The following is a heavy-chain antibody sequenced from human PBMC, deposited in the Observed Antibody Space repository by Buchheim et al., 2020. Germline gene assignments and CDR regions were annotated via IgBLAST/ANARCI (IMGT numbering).Heavy chain of an antibody. CDR1: GYTLTSYV. Sequence: QVQLVQSGAEVKKPGASVKVSCKASGYTLTSYVINWVRQATGQGLEWMGWMNPSNGNTGYAQKFQGRVTMTRNTSIGTAYMELSILGSEDTAVYYGAEGHSQWLASFDYWGQGT. D-gene: IGHD6-19*01. CDR3: AEGHSQWLASFDY. V-gene: IGHV1-8*01. J-gene: IGHJ4*02. CDR2: MNPSNGNT.